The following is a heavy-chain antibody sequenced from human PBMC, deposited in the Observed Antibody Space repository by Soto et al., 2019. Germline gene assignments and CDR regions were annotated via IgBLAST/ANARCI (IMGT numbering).Heavy chain of an antibody. Sequence: GASVKVSCKASGYTFTNYGITWVRQAPGQGLEWMGWISGYNGNTNYAEKFQGRVTMTRNTSISTAYMELSSLRSEDTAVYYCARVGYSSSWYYYYYYMDVWGKGTTVTVSS. CDR1: GYTFTNYG. V-gene: IGHV1-18*01. J-gene: IGHJ6*03. CDR2: ISGYNGNT. CDR3: ARVGYSSSWYYYYYYMDV. D-gene: IGHD6-13*01.